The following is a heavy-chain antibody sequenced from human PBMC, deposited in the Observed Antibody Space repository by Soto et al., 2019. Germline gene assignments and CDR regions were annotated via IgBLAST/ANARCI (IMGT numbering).Heavy chain of an antibody. J-gene: IGHJ6*02. CDR2: IYDTGISGYTPST. CDR1: GGSITSSY. V-gene: IGHV4-59*01. CDR3: ARGEDAFFYYGLDV. Sequence: LSLTCTVSGGSITSSYWSWIRRPPGKGLEWIAYIYDTGISGYTPSTSYNPSLKSRVTMSVDTSKSQFSLKLTSVTAADTAVYYCARGEDAFFYYGLDVGGQGITVTVSS.